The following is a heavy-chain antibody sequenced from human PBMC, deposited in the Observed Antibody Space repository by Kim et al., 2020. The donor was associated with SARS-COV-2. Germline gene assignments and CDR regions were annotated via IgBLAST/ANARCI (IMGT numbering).Heavy chain of an antibody. Sequence: ASVKVSCKASGYTFTSYGISWVRQAPGQGLEWMGWISAYNGNTNYAQKLQGRVTMTTDTSTSTAYMELRSLRSDDTAVYYCARDRWFGESMDYYYGMDVWGQGTTVTVSS. J-gene: IGHJ6*02. CDR1: GYTFTSYG. V-gene: IGHV1-18*01. CDR2: ISAYNGNT. CDR3: ARDRWFGESMDYYYGMDV. D-gene: IGHD3-10*01.